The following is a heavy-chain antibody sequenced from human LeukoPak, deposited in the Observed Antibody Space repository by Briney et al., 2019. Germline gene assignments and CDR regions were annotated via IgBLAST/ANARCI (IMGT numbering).Heavy chain of an antibody. CDR2: TNNDGSST. CDR3: ARDLFYDSSGYYASDS. V-gene: IGHV3-74*01. J-gene: IGHJ4*02. CDR1: GFTFSTYW. D-gene: IGHD3-22*01. Sequence: GGSLRLSCAASGFTFSTYWMHWVRQALGKGLVWVSSTNNDGSSTVYADSVKGRFTISRDNAKNTLYLQMNSLRAEDTAVYYCARDLFYDSSGYYASDSWGQGTLVTVSS.